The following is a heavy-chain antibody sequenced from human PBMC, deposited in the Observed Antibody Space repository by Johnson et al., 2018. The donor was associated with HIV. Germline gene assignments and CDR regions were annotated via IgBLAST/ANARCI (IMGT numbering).Heavy chain of an antibody. CDR2: ISYDGSNK. D-gene: IGHD3-22*01. V-gene: IGHV3-30-3*01. Sequence: QVQLVESGGGVVQPGSSLTLSCAPSGFAFSTYAMHWVRQAPGKGLEWVAVISYDGSNKYYADSVKGRFTISRDNSKNTLYLQMNSLRAEDTAVYYCAREGYDSSGYSDAFDIWGQGTMVTVSS. CDR1: GFAFSTYA. CDR3: AREGYDSSGYSDAFDI. J-gene: IGHJ3*02.